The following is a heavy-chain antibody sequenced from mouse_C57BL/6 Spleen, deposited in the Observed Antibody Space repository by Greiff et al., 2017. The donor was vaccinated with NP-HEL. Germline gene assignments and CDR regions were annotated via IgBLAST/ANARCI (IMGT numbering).Heavy chain of an antibody. V-gene: IGHV1-81*01. D-gene: IGHD1-1*01. Sequence: QVQLQQSGAKLAGPGASVRLSCKASGYTFPSYGISWVKQRPGQGLEWIGEIYPRSGNTYYNEKFKGKATLTADKSSSTAYMELRSLTSEDSAVYFCARGSDYYGSSPDYWGQGTTLTVSS. CDR1: GYTFPSYG. CDR2: IYPRSGNT. CDR3: ARGSDYYGSSPDY. J-gene: IGHJ2*01.